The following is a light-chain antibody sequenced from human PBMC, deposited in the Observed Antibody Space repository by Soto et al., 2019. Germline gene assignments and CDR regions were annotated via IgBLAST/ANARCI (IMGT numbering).Light chain of an antibody. V-gene: IGLV2-14*03. CDR1: SSDIGAYNY. CDR3: SSYTTNGSRL. Sequence: HSALTQPASVSGSPGQSVAISCTGSSSDIGAYNYVSWYQQHPGKAPKLMIYDVSRRPSGISDRFSGSKSGNTASLTISGLQAEDEADYYCSSYTTNGSRLFGGGTNLSVL. J-gene: IGLJ2*01. CDR2: DVS.